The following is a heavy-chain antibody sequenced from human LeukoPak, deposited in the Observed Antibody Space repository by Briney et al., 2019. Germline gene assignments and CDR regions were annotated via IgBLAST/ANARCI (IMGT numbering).Heavy chain of an antibody. CDR3: AKASGYSSNSIYFNY. CDR2: ICWNGGSI. Sequence: GRSMRLSCAASGLTLDDYAMHWVRHAPLKGLERVSGICWNGGSIAYADSVKGRFSISRDSAKNSLYLQMNNLRADDMALYSCAKASGYSSNSIYFNYWGQGTLVTVSS. J-gene: IGHJ4*02. V-gene: IGHV3-9*03. CDR1: GLTLDDYA. D-gene: IGHD5-18*01.